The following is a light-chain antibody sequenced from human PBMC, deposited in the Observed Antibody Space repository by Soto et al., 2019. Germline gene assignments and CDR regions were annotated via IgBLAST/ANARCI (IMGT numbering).Light chain of an antibody. J-gene: IGKJ1*01. CDR2: AAS. Sequence: AIQMTQSPSSLSASVGAGVTITCRASQGIRNDLGWYQQEPGKAPKLLIYAASSLESGVPSRFSGSGSGTDFTLTISSLQSEDFAIYYCQRQSNWPRTFGQGTKVDIK. CDR3: QRQSNWPRT. V-gene: IGKV1-6*01. CDR1: QGIRND.